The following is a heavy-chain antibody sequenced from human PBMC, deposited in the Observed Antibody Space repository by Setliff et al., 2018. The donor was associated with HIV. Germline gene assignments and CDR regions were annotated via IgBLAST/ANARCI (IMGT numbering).Heavy chain of an antibody. CDR2: IKGKSDGETT. CDR1: GFTFSNAW. CDR3: ARVSSQYTTYTSGWYWGYYFDS. D-gene: IGHD6-19*01. J-gene: IGHJ4*02. Sequence: GGSLRLSCAASGFTFSNAWMTWVRQAPGKGLEWVGLIKGKSDGETTDYAEPVKGRFSISRDDSENALFLQMNSLKTEDTAIYYCARVSSQYTTYTSGWYWGYYFDSWGQGTLVTVSS. V-gene: IGHV3-15*01.